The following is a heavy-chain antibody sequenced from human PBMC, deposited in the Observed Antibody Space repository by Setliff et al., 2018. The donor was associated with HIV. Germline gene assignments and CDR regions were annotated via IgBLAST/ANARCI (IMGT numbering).Heavy chain of an antibody. J-gene: IGHJ4*02. V-gene: IGHV3-7*01. Sequence: PGGSLRLSCAASGFMFSKYWMAWVRQAPGKGLEWVANIKEDGTARYYVDSVKGRFTISRDNSKNTLYLQLNSLRPEDTAVYYCASARIPTGGTSTSFDYWGQGALVTVSS. CDR3: ASARIPTGGTSTSFDY. D-gene: IGHD1-1*01. CDR2: IKEDGTAR. CDR1: GFMFSKYW.